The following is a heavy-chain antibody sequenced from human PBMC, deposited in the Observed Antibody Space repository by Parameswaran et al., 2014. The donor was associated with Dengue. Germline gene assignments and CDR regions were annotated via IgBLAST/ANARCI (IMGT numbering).Heavy chain of an antibody. CDR2: IHHSGST. J-gene: IGHJ4*02. D-gene: IGHD3-22*01. CDR3: ARGGDWRHYESTGYKQVNLDY. Sequence: VRQAPGKGLEWIGEIHHSGSTNYIPSLKSRVTMSVDTSRNQFSLKLTSVTAADTAVYYCARGGDWRHYESTGYKQVNLDYWGRGTLVTVSS. V-gene: IGHV4-34*01.